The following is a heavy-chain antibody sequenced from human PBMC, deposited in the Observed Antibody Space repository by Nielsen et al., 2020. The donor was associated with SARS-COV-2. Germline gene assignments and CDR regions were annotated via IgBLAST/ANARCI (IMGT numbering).Heavy chain of an antibody. CDR2: IYHSGST. J-gene: IGHJ6*02. Sequence: WIRQPPGKGLEWIGEIYHSGSTNYNPSLKSRVTTSVDTSKNQFSLKLRSVTAADTAVYYCARAPTRTYYYGSGRSGLDVWGQGTTVTVSS. D-gene: IGHD3-10*01. CDR3: ARAPTRTYYYGSGRSGLDV. V-gene: IGHV4-34*01.